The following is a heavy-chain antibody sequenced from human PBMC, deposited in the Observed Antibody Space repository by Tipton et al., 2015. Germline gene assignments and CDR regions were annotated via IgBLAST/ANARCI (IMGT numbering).Heavy chain of an antibody. CDR1: GFTFSDYY. Sequence: SLRLSCAASGFTFSDYYMNWIRQAPGKGLEWVSSISSSSSYIYYADSVKGRFTISRGNSKNTLYLQMNTLRAEDTAIYYCAKDDVRNGYNTFDSWGQGTLVIVSS. CDR3: AKDDVRNGYNTFDS. D-gene: IGHD5-24*01. CDR2: ISSSSSYI. J-gene: IGHJ4*02. V-gene: IGHV3-11*05.